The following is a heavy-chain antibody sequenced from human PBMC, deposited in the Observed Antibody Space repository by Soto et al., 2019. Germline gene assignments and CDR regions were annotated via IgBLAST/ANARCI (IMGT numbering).Heavy chain of an antibody. J-gene: IGHJ2*01. V-gene: IGHV4-39*01. CDR1: GGSISSSSCY. CDR2: IYYSGST. D-gene: IGHD4-17*01. CDR3: ARPLLTTVTYGDDWYFDL. Sequence: QLQLQESGPGLVKPSETLTLTCTVSGGSISSSSCYWGWIRQPPGKGLEWIGSIYYSGSTYYNPSLKSRVTISVDTSKNQFSLKLSSVTAADTAVYYCARPLLTTVTYGDDWYFDLWGRGTLVTVSS.